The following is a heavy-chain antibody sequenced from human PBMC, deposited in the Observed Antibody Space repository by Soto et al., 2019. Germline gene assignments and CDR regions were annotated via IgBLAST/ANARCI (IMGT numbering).Heavy chain of an antibody. V-gene: IGHV4-30-4*01. CDR3: AGIQSKRLSGLDP. D-gene: IGHD5-18*01. CDR2: IYYSGST. J-gene: IGHJ5*02. Sequence: QVQLQESGPGLVKPSQTLSLTCTVSGGSISSGDYYWSWIRQPPGKGLEWIGYIYYSGSTYYNPFLKSRVTISVDTSKNQFSLKLSSVTAADTAVYYCAGIQSKRLSGLDPWGQGTLVTVSS. CDR1: GGSISSGDYY.